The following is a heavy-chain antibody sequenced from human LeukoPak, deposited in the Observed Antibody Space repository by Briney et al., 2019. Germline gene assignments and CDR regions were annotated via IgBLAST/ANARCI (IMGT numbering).Heavy chain of an antibody. CDR1: GYSFTSYW. J-gene: IGHJ4*02. CDR2: IYPGDSDT. Sequence: ESLKISCKGSGYSFTSYWIGWVRQMPEEGLEWMGIIYPGDSDTRYSPSFQGQVTISADKSISTAYLQWSSLKASDTAMYYCARLRGSGYDFGPFDYWGQGTLVAVSS. D-gene: IGHD5-12*01. V-gene: IGHV5-51*01. CDR3: ARLRGSGYDFGPFDY.